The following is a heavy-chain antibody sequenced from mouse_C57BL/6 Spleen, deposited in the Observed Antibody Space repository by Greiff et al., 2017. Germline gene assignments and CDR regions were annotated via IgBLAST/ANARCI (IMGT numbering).Heavy chain of an antibody. J-gene: IGHJ2*01. V-gene: IGHV1-53*01. Sequence: QVQLQQPGPELVKPGASVKLSCKASGYTFTSYWMHWVKPRPGQGLEWIGNINPSNGGTNYNEKFKNKATLTVDKSSSTAYMQRSSLTSEDSAVYYCARVKDSNYLTCFDYWGQGTTLTVSS. CDR2: INPSNGGT. CDR3: ARVKDSNYLTCFDY. CDR1: GYTFTSYW. D-gene: IGHD2-5*01.